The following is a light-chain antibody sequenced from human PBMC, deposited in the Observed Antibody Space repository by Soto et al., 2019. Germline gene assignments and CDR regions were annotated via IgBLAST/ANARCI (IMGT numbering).Light chain of an antibody. CDR1: QGISSY. V-gene: IGKV1-27*01. J-gene: IGKJ4*01. Sequence: DIQMTQSPSSLSASVGDRVTITCRASQGISSYLAWYRQKPAKVPKVLIYAASTLQSGVPYRFSGSGSGTDFTLTISGLQLEDAAIYYFQKYNSAPLAFGGGTKVVIK. CDR3: QKYNSAPLA. CDR2: AAS.